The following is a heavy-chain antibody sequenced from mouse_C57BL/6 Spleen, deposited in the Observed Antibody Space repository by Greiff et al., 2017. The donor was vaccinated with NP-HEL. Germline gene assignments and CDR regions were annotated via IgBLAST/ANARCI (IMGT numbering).Heavy chain of an antibody. V-gene: IGHV1-81*01. CDR3: ARSGVDYYGSSFFAY. CDR1: GYTFTSYG. Sequence: VQLQQSGAELARPGASVKLSCKASGYTFTSYGISWVKQRTGQGLEWIGEIYPRSGNTYYNEKFKGKATLTADKSSSTAYMELRSLTSEDSAVYFWARSGVDYYGSSFFAYWGQGTLVTVSA. D-gene: IGHD1-1*01. J-gene: IGHJ3*01. CDR2: IYPRSGNT.